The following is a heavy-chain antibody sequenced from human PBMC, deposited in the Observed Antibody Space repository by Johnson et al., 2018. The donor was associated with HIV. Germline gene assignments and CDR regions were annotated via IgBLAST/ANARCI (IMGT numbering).Heavy chain of an antibody. Sequence: VQLVESGGGVVQPGGSLRLSCAASEFTFHSYWMTWVRQAPGKGLEWVSVIYSGGSTYYADSVKGRFTISRDNSKNTLYLHMNSLRAEDTAVYYCARDQSNGWNRGAFDIWGQGTVVTVSS. V-gene: IGHV3-66*01. CDR3: ARDQSNGWNRGAFDI. D-gene: IGHD6-19*01. J-gene: IGHJ3*02. CDR2: IYSGGST. CDR1: EFTFHSYW.